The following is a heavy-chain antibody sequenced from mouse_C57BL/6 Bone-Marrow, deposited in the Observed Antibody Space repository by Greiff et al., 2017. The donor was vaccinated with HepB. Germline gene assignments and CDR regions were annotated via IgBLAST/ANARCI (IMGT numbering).Heavy chain of an antibody. CDR3: ARLHYYGSSHWYFDV. CDR1: GFTFSDYY. J-gene: IGHJ1*03. D-gene: IGHD1-1*01. V-gene: IGHV5-12*01. CDR2: ISNGGGST. Sequence: EVKVVESGGGLVQPGGSLKLSCAASGFTFSDYYMYWVRQTPENRLEWVAYISNGGGSTYYPDTVKGRFTISRDNAKNTLYLQMSRLKSEDTAMYYCARLHYYGSSHWYFDVWGTGTTVTVSS.